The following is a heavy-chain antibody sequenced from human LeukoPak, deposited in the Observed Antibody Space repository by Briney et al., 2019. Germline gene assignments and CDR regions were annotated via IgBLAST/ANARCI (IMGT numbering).Heavy chain of an antibody. J-gene: IGHJ6*02. CDR3: ARDLRDCSSASYNVLYYLMDA. CDR2: LSHDDISE. CDR1: GFTFSSFA. D-gene: IGHD2-2*01. V-gene: IGHV3-30*03. Sequence: PGRSLRLSCVASGFTFSSFAMHWVRQAPSKGLEWVAVLSHDDISEFYADSVKGRFIISRDNSKNTVYLQMNSLRAEDTAVYYCARDLRDCSSASYNVLYYLMDAWGQGTTVTVSS.